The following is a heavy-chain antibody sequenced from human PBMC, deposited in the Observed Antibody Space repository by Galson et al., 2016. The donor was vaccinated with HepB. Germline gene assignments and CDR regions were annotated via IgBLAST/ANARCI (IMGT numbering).Heavy chain of an antibody. CDR1: GFIFSNYA. CDR3: AKDLKPGTRIAATGHY. J-gene: IGHJ4*02. Sequence: SLRLSCAASGFIFSNYAMSWVRQAPGRGLEWLSSISGNTGRTYYTHSVKGRIIISRDNSKNTLYLQMNSLRGEDTAVYYCAKDLKPGTRIAATGHYWGQGTLVIVSS. V-gene: IGHV3-23*01. D-gene: IGHD2-15*01. CDR2: ISGNTGRT.